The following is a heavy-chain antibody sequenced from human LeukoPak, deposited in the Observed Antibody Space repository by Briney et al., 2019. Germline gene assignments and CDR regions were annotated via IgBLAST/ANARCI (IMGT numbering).Heavy chain of an antibody. V-gene: IGHV3-23*01. CDR3: AKGTYIGAAAPAYIDYYYYGMDV. CDR1: VFTFSGYV. J-gene: IGHJ6*02. Sequence: GGSLRLSCAASVFTFSGYVMSWVRQAPGGGGEGVSAMSGSGGSTYDADSVKGRLNISRDNSKNTLYMQMNSMRAEDTAVYYCAKGTYIGAAAPAYIDYYYYGMDVWGQGTMVTVSS. CDR2: MSGSGGST. D-gene: IGHD6-13*01.